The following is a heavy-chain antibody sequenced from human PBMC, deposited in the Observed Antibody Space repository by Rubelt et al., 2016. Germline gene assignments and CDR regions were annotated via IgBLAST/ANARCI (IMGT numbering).Heavy chain of an antibody. Sequence: VRQAPGKGLEWVAVIWSDGSNKYYVDSVKGRFTISRDNSKNRLFLQMNSLRAEDTAVYYCARDNLGYGESKWFDPCGQGALVTVSS. J-gene: IGHJ5*02. CDR3: ARDNLGYGESKWFDP. CDR2: IWSDGSNK. V-gene: IGHV3-33*01. D-gene: IGHD4/OR15-4a*01.